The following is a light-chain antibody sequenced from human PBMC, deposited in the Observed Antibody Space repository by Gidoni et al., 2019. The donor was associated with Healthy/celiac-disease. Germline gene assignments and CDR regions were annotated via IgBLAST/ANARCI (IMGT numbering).Light chain of an antibody. J-gene: IGLJ2*01. CDR3: QAWDSSTGG. V-gene: IGLV3-1*01. CDR2: KDS. Sequence: SYELTQPPSVSVSPGQTASITCSGDKLGEKYACWYQQKPGQSPVLVIYKDSKRPSGIPERFSGSNSGNTATLTISGTQAMDEADYYCQAWDSSTGGFGGGTKLTVL. CDR1: KLGEKY.